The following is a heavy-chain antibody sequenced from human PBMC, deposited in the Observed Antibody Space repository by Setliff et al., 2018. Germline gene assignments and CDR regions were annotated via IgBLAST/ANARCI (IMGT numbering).Heavy chain of an antibody. D-gene: IGHD3-3*01. CDR3: ARDKTIFLSRYYMDV. Sequence: PGGSLRLSCAASGFTFSSYEMNWVRQAPGKGLEWVSYISSSGSTIYYADSVKGRFTISRDNAKNSLYLQMNSLRAEDTAVYYCARDKTIFLSRYYMDVWGKGTTVTVSS. V-gene: IGHV3-48*03. CDR2: ISSSGSTI. CDR1: GFTFSSYE. J-gene: IGHJ6*03.